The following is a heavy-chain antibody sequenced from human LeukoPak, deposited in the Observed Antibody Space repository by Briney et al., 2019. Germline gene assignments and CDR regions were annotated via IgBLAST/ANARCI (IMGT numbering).Heavy chain of an antibody. Sequence: SETLSLTCTVSGGSISSDHWSWIRQPPGKGLQWIGFIYSSGSTNYNPSLKSRVTISLDTSKNQFSLRVSSVTSPDRCVYYCERGNSGYDYAFDIWGQGTMVTVSS. CDR2: IYSSGST. D-gene: IGHD5-12*01. CDR3: ERGNSGYDYAFDI. V-gene: IGHV4-59*01. J-gene: IGHJ3*02. CDR1: GGSISSDH.